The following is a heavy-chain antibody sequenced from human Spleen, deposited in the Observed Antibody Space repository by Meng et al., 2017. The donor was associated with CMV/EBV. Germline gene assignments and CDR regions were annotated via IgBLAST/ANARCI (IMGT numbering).Heavy chain of an antibody. CDR2: IYVGGFTT. J-gene: IGHJ4*02. Sequence: ASGLSFSDHAMSWVRQAPGKGLEWISVIYVGGFTTYYADYVKGRFTIFRDDSKNTLFLQMNRLRAEDTAAYYCARTTDYGDFEVFDYWGQGTLVTVSS. V-gene: IGHV3-23*03. CDR1: GLSFSDHA. D-gene: IGHD4-17*01. CDR3: ARTTDYGDFEVFDY.